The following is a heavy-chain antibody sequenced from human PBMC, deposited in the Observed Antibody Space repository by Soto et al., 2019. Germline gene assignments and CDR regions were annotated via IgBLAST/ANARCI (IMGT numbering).Heavy chain of an antibody. Sequence: QVQLVQSGAEVKKPGASVKDSCKASGYTFTSYYMHWVRQAPGQGLEWMGIINPSGGSTSYAQKFQGRVTMTRDTSTSTVYMELSSLRSEDTAVYYCARDYYDSSGYYYGAFDIWGQGTMVTVSS. D-gene: IGHD3-22*01. CDR3: ARDYYDSSGYYYGAFDI. CDR2: INPSGGST. CDR1: GYTFTSYY. J-gene: IGHJ3*02. V-gene: IGHV1-46*01.